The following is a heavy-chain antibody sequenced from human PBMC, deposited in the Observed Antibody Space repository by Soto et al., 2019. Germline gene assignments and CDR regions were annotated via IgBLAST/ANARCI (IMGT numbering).Heavy chain of an antibody. V-gene: IGHV1-2*02. CDR1: GGTFSSYA. Sequence: ASVKVSCKASGGTFSSYAISWVRRAPGQGLEWMGWINPNSGGTNYAQKFQGRVTMTRDTSISTAYMELSRLRSDDTAVYYCARNIVVVPAATNWFDPWGQGTLVTVSS. CDR2: INPNSGGT. J-gene: IGHJ5*02. CDR3: ARNIVVVPAATNWFDP. D-gene: IGHD2-2*01.